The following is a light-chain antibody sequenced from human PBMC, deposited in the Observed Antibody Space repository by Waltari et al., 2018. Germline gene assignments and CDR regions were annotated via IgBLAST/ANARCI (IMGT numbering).Light chain of an antibody. CDR1: NIGDKI. CDR2: RDT. Sequence: SYELTQPVSVSVAMGQTARITCGGNNIGDKIVHWYQQKPGQAPVLVIFRDTNRPSGTPERFSGSNSGNTATLTIRRAQGGDEADYYCQVWTTGAGVFGGGTKLSVL. CDR3: QVWTTGAGV. V-gene: IGLV3-9*01. J-gene: IGLJ3*02.